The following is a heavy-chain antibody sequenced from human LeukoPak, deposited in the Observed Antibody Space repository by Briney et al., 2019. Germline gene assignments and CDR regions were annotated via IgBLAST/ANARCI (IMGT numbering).Heavy chain of an antibody. J-gene: IGHJ2*01. CDR1: GFTFDDYA. CDR2: ISWNSGSI. Sequence: GGSLRLSCAASGFTFDDYAMHWVRHAPGKGLEWVSGISWNSGSIDYADSVKGRFTISRDNAKNSLYLQMNSRRAEDTALYYCAKTTVTTPFDLWGRGTLVTVSS. CDR3: AKTTVTTPFDL. D-gene: IGHD4-17*01. V-gene: IGHV3-9*01.